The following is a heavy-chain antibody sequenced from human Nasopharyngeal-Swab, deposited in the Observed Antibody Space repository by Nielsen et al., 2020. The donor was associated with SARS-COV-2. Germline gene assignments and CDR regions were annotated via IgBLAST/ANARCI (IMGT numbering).Heavy chain of an antibody. CDR3: TTQRLWDIVVVVAADY. J-gene: IGHJ4*02. CDR2: IKSKTDGGTT. Sequence: GESLKISCAASGFTFSNAWMSWVRQASGKGLEWVGRIKSKTDGGTTDYAAPVKGRFTISRDDSKNTLYLQMNSLKTEDTAVYYCTTQRLWDIVVVVAADYWGQGTLVTVSS. D-gene: IGHD2-15*01. V-gene: IGHV3-15*01. CDR1: GFTFSNAW.